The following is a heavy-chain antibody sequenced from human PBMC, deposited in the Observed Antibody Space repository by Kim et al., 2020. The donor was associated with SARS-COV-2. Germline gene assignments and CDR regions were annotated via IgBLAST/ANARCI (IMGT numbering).Heavy chain of an antibody. V-gene: IGHV7-4-1*02. J-gene: IGHJ4*02. CDR3: ARYVAYYISGWNDY. CDR2: INTNTGNP. D-gene: IGHD6-19*01. Sequence: ASVKVSCKASGYTFTNYAIMWVRQAPGQGLERMGWINTNTGNPTYAQGFAGRFVFSLDTSVSTAFLQISSLKAEDTAVYYCARYVAYYISGWNDYWGQGT. CDR1: GYTFTNYA.